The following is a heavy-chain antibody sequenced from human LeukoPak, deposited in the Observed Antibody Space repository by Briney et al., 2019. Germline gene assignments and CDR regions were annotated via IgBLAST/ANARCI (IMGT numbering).Heavy chain of an antibody. CDR2: IKQEGSEK. CDR1: GFTFSSYG. J-gene: IGHJ6*02. Sequence: GGSLRLSCVASGFTFSSYGMTWVRKAPGKGLEWVANIKQEGSEKYYVDSVKGRFTISRDNAKNSLYLQMNSLRAEDTAVYYCASVYGMDVWGQGTTVTVSS. V-gene: IGHV3-7*05. CDR3: ASVYGMDV.